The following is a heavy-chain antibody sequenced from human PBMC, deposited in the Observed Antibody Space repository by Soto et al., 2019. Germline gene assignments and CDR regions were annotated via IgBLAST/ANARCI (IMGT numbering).Heavy chain of an antibody. CDR1: GYTFTSYG. CDR2: ISAYNGNT. J-gene: IGHJ4*02. Sequence: QVQLVQSGAEVKKPGASVKVSCKASGYTFTSYGISWVRQAPGQGLEWMGWISAYNGNTNYAQKLQGRVTMTTDTSTSTAYMELRGLRSDDTAVYYCAGITMVRGAISLLEDWGQGTLVTVSS. V-gene: IGHV1-18*01. D-gene: IGHD3-10*01. CDR3: AGITMVRGAISLLED.